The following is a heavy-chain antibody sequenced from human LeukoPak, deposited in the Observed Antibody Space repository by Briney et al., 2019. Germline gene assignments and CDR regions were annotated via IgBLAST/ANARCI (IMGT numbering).Heavy chain of an antibody. J-gene: IGHJ4*02. CDR2: IRSKANSYAT. CDR3: AKDVGGTI. CDR1: GFTFSGSA. V-gene: IGHV3-73*01. Sequence: PGGSLRLSCAASGFTFSGSAMHWVRQASGKGLEWVGRIRSKANSYATAYAASVKGRFTISRDDSKNTAYLQMNSLRAEDTAVYYCAKDVGGTIWGQGTLVTVSS. D-gene: IGHD1-26*01.